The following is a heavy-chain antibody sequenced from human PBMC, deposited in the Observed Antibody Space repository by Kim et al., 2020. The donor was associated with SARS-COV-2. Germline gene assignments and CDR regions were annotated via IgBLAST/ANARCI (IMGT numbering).Heavy chain of an antibody. CDR3: ARHLYDYSSVRRIDAFDI. V-gene: IGHV4-39*01. D-gene: IGHD4-4*01. Sequence: KSRVTISVDTSKNQFSLKLSSVTAADTAVYYCARHLYDYSSVRRIDAFDIWGQGTMVTVSS. J-gene: IGHJ3*02.